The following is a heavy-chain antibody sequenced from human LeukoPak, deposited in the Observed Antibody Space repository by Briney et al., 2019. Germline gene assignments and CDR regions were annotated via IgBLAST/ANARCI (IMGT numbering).Heavy chain of an antibody. Sequence: GGSLRLSCAASGFIFSRYWMHWVRQAPGKGLVWVSRVNGDGSTLSYADSVKGRFTISRDNAKNTLYLQMNSLRAEDTAVYYCVRDFGESSGYYFDYWGQGTLVTVSS. CDR1: GFIFSRYW. J-gene: IGHJ4*02. CDR3: VRDFGESSGYYFDY. V-gene: IGHV3-74*01. D-gene: IGHD3-22*01. CDR2: VNGDGSTL.